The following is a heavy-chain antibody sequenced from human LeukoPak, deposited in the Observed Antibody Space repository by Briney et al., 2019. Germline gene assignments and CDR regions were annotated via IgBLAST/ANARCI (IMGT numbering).Heavy chain of an antibody. Sequence: GGSLRLSYATSGFTFSSYAMSWVRQAPGKGLEWVSAISGSGGSTYYADSVKGRFTISRDNSKNTLYLQMHSLGAEDTAVYYCARGSDYGRGYWGQGTLVTVSS. V-gene: IGHV3-23*01. J-gene: IGHJ4*02. D-gene: IGHD3-16*01. CDR3: ARGSDYGRGY. CDR1: GFTFSSYA. CDR2: ISGSGGST.